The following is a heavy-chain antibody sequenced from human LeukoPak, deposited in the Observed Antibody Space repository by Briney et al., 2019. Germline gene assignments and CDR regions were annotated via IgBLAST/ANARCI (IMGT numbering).Heavy chain of an antibody. CDR2: IYPGDSDT. CDR3: AKLSATYHLDY. CDR1: GFSFSTSW. Sequence: GESLKISCKGSGFSFSTSWIGWVRRMPGKGLEWMGIIYPGDSDTSYSPSFQGQVTISADKSINTAYLQWSSLRASDTAIYYCAKLSATYHLDYWGQGTLGTVSS. D-gene: IGHD1-14*01. V-gene: IGHV5-51*01. J-gene: IGHJ4*02.